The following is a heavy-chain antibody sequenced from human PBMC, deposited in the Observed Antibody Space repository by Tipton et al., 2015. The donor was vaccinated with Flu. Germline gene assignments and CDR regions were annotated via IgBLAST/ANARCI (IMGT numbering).Heavy chain of an antibody. J-gene: IGHJ2*01. CDR3: ARGPDIVARIRGWYFDL. D-gene: IGHD5-12*01. CDR1: GFTFSSYA. Sequence: SLRLSCAASGFTFSSYAMHWVRQAPGKGLEYVSAISSNGGSTYYADSVKGRFTISRDNSKNTLYLQMGSLRAEDMAVYYCARGPDIVARIRGWYFDLWGRGTLVTVSS. V-gene: IGHV3-64*02. CDR2: ISSNGGST.